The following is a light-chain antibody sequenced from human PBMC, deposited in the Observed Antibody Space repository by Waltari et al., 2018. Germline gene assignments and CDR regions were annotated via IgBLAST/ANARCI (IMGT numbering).Light chain of an antibody. V-gene: IGLV8-61*01. CDR2: KAN. J-gene: IGLJ3*02. CDR3: LVYMGSGIWV. CDR1: SGSLSNPSY. Sequence: TVVTQEPSLSVSTGGTVTLTCALRSGSLSNPSYVRWYQQTPGQPPRTLMYKANFRSSGVPDRFSGSSLGNKAALTITGAQADDESDYYCLVYMGSGIWVFGGGIKLTVL.